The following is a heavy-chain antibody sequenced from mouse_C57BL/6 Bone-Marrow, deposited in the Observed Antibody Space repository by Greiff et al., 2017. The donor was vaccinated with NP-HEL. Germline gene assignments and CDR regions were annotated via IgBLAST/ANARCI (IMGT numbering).Heavy chain of an antibody. CDR3: ARWPGAMDY. CDR2: IRNKANGYTT. J-gene: IGHJ4*01. Sequence: EVKLVESGGGLVQPGGSLSLSCAASGFTFTDYYMSWVRQPPGKALELLGFIRNKANGYTTEYSASVKGRFTISRDNSQSILYLQMNALRAEDSATYYCARWPGAMDYWGQGTSVTVSS. V-gene: IGHV7-3*01. CDR1: GFTFTDYY.